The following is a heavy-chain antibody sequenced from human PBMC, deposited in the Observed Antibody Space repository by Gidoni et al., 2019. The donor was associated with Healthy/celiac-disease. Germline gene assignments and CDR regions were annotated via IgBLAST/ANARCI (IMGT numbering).Heavy chain of an antibody. V-gene: IGHV1-8*01. CDR1: GYTFTSYD. Sequence: QVQLVQXXXEMKKPGASVKVSCKASGYTFTSYDINWVRKATGQGLEWMGGMNPNSCNTGYAQKFQGRVTMTRNTSISTAYMELSSLRSXXTAVYYCARARKPRNSNWFDPWGQGTLVTXSS. J-gene: IGHJ5*02. CDR2: MNPNSCNT. D-gene: IGHD4-4*01. CDR3: ARARKPRNSNWFDP.